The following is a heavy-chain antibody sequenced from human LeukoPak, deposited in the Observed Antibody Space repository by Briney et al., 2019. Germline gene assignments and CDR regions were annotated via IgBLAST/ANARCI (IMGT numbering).Heavy chain of an antibody. D-gene: IGHD3-22*01. V-gene: IGHV3-48*03. CDR3: AREMEYYYDSSGYPYDAFDI. J-gene: IGHJ3*02. CDR1: GFTFSSYE. Sequence: PGGSLRLSCAASGFTFSSYEMNWVRQAPGKGLEWVSYISSSGSTIYYADFVKGRFTISRDNAKNSLYLQMNSLRAEDTAVYYCAREMEYYYDSSGYPYDAFDIWGQGTMVTVSS. CDR2: ISSSGSTI.